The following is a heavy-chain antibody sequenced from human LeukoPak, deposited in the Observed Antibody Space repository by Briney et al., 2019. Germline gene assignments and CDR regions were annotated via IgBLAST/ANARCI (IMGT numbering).Heavy chain of an antibody. V-gene: IGHV3-74*01. Sequence: GGSLRLSCAASGFTYSNYWMHWLRQAPGKGLVWVSRLNTDGSGTSYADSVKGRFTISRDNAKNTLYLQMNSLRAEDTAVYYCARALYSQRFYWGQGTLVTVSS. CDR2: LNTDGSGT. J-gene: IGHJ4*02. D-gene: IGHD4-11*01. CDR3: ARALYSQRFY. CDR1: GFTYSNYW.